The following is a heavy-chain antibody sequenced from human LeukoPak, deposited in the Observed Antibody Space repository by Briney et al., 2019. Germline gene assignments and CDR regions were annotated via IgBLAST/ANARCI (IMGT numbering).Heavy chain of an antibody. D-gene: IGHD6-19*01. J-gene: IGHJ1*01. CDR3: AKDPSYNSGWNKFFHQ. Sequence: GGSLRLSCAASGFTFNNYAMSWVRQAPGKGLEWVSSISGSAGRTYYADSVKGRFTVSRDNSKNTLYLQVNSLRVEDTAMYYCAKDPSYNSGWNKFFHQWGQGTLVTVSS. CDR2: ISGSAGRT. CDR1: GFTFNNYA. V-gene: IGHV3-23*01.